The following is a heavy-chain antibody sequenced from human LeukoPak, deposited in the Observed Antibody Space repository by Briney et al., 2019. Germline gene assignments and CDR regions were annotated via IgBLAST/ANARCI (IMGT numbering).Heavy chain of an antibody. J-gene: IGHJ6*03. CDR2: IIPIFGTA. CDR3: ARVPGSVYYMDV. Sequence: ASVKVSCKASGGTFSSYAISWVRQAPGQGLEWMGGIIPIFGTANYAQKFQGRVTITADKSTSTAYMELSSLRSDDTAVYYCARVPGSVYYMDVWGKGTTVTVSS. V-gene: IGHV1-69*06. CDR1: GGTFSSYA. D-gene: IGHD3-10*01.